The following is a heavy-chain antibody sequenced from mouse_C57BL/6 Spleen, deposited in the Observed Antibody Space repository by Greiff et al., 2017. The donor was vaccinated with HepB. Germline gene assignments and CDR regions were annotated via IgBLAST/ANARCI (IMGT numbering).Heavy chain of an antibody. V-gene: IGHV1-64*01. D-gene: IGHD2-1*01. J-gene: IGHJ3*01. CDR2: IHPNSGST. CDR3: ASQIYYGNYAFAY. Sequence: QVQLKQPGAELVKPGASVKLSCKASGYTFTSYWMHWVKQRPGQGLEWIGMIHPNSGSTNYNEKFKSKATLTVDKSSSTAYMQLSSLTSEDSAVYYCASQIYYGNYAFAYWGQGTLVTVSA. CDR1: GYTFTSYW.